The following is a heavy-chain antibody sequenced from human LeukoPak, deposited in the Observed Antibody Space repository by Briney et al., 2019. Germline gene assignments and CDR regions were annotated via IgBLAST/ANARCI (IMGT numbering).Heavy chain of an antibody. D-gene: IGHD5-18*01. V-gene: IGHV4-59*12. Sequence: PSETLSLTCTVSGGSISSYYWSWIRQPPGKGLEWIGDIYYSGSTNYNPSLKSRVTISVDTSKNQFSLKLSSVTAADTAVYYCASGRRGGYSYGYNFDYWGQGTLVTVSS. J-gene: IGHJ4*02. CDR3: ASGRRGGYSYGYNFDY. CDR2: IYYSGST. CDR1: GGSISSYY.